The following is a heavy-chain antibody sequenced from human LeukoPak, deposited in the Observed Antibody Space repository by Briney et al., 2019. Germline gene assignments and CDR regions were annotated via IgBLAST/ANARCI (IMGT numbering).Heavy chain of an antibody. CDR3: AKGWGTSRTLDI. Sequence: PGGSLRLSCAASGFTFSNYGMSWVRQAPGKGLEWVSVITGSGGTTYYADSVKGRFTMSRDNSKNTLYLQMNSLRAEDTAVYYCAKGWGTSRTLDIWGQGTMVTVSS. V-gene: IGHV3-23*01. J-gene: IGHJ3*02. D-gene: IGHD1-26*01. CDR1: GFTFSNYG. CDR2: ITGSGGTT.